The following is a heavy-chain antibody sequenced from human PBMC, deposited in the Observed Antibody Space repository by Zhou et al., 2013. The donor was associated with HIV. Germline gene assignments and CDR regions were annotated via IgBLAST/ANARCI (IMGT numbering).Heavy chain of an antibody. CDR3: TTFPQVLHLGSYYYYMDV. CDR1: RFTFSNAW. Sequence: EVQLVESGGGLVKPGGSLRLSCAASRFTFSNAWMSWVRQAPGKGLEWVGRIKSKTDGGTTDYAAPVKGRFTISRDDSKNTLYLQMNSLKTEDTAVYYCTTFPQVLHLGSYYYYMDVWGKRDHGHRLL. D-gene: IGHD3-16*01. V-gene: IGHV3-15*01. CDR2: IKSKTDGGTT. J-gene: IGHJ6*03.